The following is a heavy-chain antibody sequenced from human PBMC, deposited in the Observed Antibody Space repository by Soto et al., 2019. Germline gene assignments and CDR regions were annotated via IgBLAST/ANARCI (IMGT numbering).Heavy chain of an antibody. J-gene: IGHJ3*02. D-gene: IGHD2-15*01. Sequence: QVQLVQSGAEVKKPGASVKVSCKASGYTFTSYYMHWVRQAPGQGLEWMGIINPSGGSTNYAQKFQGRVTMTRDTSRSTVYRELSSLRSEDPAVYYCARVRIGGAFDIGAKGQWSPSLQ. CDR2: INPSGGST. V-gene: IGHV1-46*01. CDR1: GYTFTSYY. CDR3: ARVRIGGAFDI.